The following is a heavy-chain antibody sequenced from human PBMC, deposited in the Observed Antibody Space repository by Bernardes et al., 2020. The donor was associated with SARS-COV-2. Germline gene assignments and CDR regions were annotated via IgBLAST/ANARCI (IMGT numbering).Heavy chain of an antibody. V-gene: IGHV3-23*01. CDR1: GFTFTKYD. J-gene: IGHJ4*02. D-gene: IGHD3-3*01. Sequence: GGSLRLSCAASGFTFTKYDMSWVRQALGKGLEWVSGISGSGNTTYYADSVKGRFTISRDNSKNTLVLQMDSLRAEDTAVYYCAKDDDRPLFGAPGFDSWGQGTLVTVSS. CDR3: AKDDDRPLFGAPGFDS. CDR2: ISGSGNTT.